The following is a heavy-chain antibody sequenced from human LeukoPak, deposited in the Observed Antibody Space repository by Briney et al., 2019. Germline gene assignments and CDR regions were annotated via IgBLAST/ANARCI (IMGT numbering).Heavy chain of an antibody. J-gene: IGHJ4*02. CDR2: AYYTGST. CDR3: ARVLKTTYDMN. CDR1: GESMSGFY. V-gene: IGHV4-59*12. Sequence: SETLSLTCIVSGESMSGFYWNWIRQPPGKGLEWIGYAYYTGSTNYNPSLKSRVTISIDTSKNQFSLKLSAVTAADTAVYYCARVLKTTYDMNWGQGTLVTVSS. D-gene: IGHD3-22*01.